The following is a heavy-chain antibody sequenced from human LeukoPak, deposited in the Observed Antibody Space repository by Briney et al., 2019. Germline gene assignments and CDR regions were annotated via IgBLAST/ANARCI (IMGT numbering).Heavy chain of an antibody. CDR1: GFTFSSYA. Sequence: PGRSLRLSCAASGFTFSSYAMHWVRQAPGKGLEWVAVISYDGSNKYYADSVKGRFTISRDNSKNTLYLQMNNLRAEDTAVYYCATVRSRYSGSYSAFDIWGQGTMVTVSS. CDR2: ISYDGSNK. D-gene: IGHD1-26*01. CDR3: ATVRSRYSGSYSAFDI. V-gene: IGHV3-30-3*01. J-gene: IGHJ3*02.